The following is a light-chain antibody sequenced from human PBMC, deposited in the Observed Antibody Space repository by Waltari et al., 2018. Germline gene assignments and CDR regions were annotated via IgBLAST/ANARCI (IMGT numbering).Light chain of an antibody. J-gene: IGLJ2*01. CDR3: SSYTSSSTLV. Sequence: QSALTQPASVSGSPGQSITISCTGTSSDVGGYNYVSWYQQPPGKAPKLMIYDVSKRPAGVSKRFSGSKSGNTASLTISGLQAEDEADYSCSSYTSSSTLVFGGGTKLTVL. CDR2: DVS. V-gene: IGLV2-14*01. CDR1: SSDVGGYNY.